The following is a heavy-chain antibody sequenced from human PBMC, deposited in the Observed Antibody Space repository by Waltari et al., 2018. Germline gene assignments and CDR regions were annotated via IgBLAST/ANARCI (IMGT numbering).Heavy chain of an antibody. CDR1: GFTVSSNY. CDR3: ARDRPLSMIVVEMGGMDV. J-gene: IGHJ6*02. CDR2: IYSGGST. D-gene: IGHD3-22*01. V-gene: IGHV3-53*01. Sequence: EVQLVESGGGLIQPGGSLRLSCAASGFTVSSNYMSWVRQAPGRGLEWVSVIYSGGSTYYADSLKGRFTISRDNSKNTLYLQMNSLRAEDTAVYYCARDRPLSMIVVEMGGMDVWGQGTTVTVSS.